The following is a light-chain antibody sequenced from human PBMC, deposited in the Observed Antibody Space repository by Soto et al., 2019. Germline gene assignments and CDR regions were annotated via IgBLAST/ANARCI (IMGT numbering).Light chain of an antibody. CDR3: SSYTSSSTLV. V-gene: IGLV2-14*01. J-gene: IGLJ3*02. CDR2: EVS. Sequence: QSALTQPASVSGSPGQSITISCTGTSSDVGGSNYVSWYQQHPGKVPKLMIYEVSNRPSGVSNRFSGSKSGNTSSLTISGLQAEDEADYYCSSYTSSSTLVFGGGTKVTVL. CDR1: SSDVGGSNY.